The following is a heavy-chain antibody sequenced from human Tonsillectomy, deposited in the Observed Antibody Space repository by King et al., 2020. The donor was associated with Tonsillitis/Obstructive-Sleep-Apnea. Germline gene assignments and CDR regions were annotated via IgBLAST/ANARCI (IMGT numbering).Heavy chain of an antibody. V-gene: IGHV3-74*01. Sequence: VQLVESGGGLVQPGGSLRLSCAASGFTFSSYWMHWVRQAPGKGLVWVSRINGDGSSTSYADSVKGRFTISRDNAKNTLYLQMNSLRAEDTAVYYCARFQVVPAAMLDYWGQGTLVTVSS. D-gene: IGHD2-2*01. CDR3: ARFQVVPAAMLDY. CDR1: GFTFSSYW. CDR2: INGDGSST. J-gene: IGHJ4*02.